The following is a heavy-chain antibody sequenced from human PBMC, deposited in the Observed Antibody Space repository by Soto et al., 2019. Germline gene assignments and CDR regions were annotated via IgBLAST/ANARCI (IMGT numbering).Heavy chain of an antibody. CDR2: ISYDGSNK. D-gene: IGHD3-9*01. Sequence: AGGSLRLSCAASGFTFSSYAMHWVRQAPGKGLEWVAVISYDGSNKYYADSVKGRFTISRDNAKNSLYLQMNSLRAEDTAVYYCAREIHYDILTGYPRKRDYWGQGTLVTVSS. J-gene: IGHJ4*02. V-gene: IGHV3-30-3*01. CDR3: AREIHYDILTGYPRKRDY. CDR1: GFTFSSYA.